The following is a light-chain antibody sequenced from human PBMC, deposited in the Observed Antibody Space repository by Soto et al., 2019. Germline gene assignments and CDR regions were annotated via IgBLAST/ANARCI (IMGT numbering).Light chain of an antibody. Sequence: QSALTQPRSVSGSPGQSVTISCTGTSSDVGGYNYVSWYQQHPGKAPKLMIYDIIKRPSGVPDRFSGSKSGNTASLTISGLQAEDGADYYCCSYACSYTVVFGGVTKLTVL. CDR2: DII. J-gene: IGLJ2*01. V-gene: IGLV2-11*01. CDR1: SSDVGGYNY. CDR3: CSYACSYTVV.